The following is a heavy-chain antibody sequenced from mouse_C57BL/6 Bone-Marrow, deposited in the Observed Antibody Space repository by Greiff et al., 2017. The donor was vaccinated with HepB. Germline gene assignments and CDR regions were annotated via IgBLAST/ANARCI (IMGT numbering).Heavy chain of an antibody. CDR1: GYTFTDYE. Sequence: VQLQQSGAELVRPGASVTLSCKASGYTFTDYEMHWVKQTPVHGLEWIGAIDPETGGTAYNQKFKGKAILTADKSSSTAYMELRSLTSEDSAVYYCTRGAPLVVWGTGTTVTVSS. CDR2: IDPETGGT. V-gene: IGHV1-15*01. J-gene: IGHJ1*03. CDR3: TRGAPLVV. D-gene: IGHD3-1*01.